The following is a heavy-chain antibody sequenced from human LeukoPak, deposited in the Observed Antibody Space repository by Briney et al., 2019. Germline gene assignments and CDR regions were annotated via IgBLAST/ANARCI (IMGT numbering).Heavy chain of an antibody. CDR1: GYSFTSYW. V-gene: IGHV1-24*01. D-gene: IGHD5-18*01. J-gene: IGHJ6*02. CDR3: ATGYTRGSYYYGMDV. Sequence: GESLQISCKGSGYSFTSYWIGWVRQAPGKGLEWMGGFDPEDGETIYAQKFQGRVTMTEDTSTDTAYMELSSLRSEDTAVYYCATGYTRGSYYYGMDVWGQGTTVTVSS. CDR2: FDPEDGET.